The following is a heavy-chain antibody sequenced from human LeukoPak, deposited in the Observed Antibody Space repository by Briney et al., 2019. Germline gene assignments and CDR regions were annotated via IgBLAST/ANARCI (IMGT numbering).Heavy chain of an antibody. Sequence: GGSLRLSCAASGFTFSSFWMSWVRQAPGKGLEWISYISSSGSTIYYADSVKGRFTISRDNAKNSLYLQMNSLRAEDTAVYYCARVWEPAAPFDPWGQGTLVTVSS. CDR3: ARVWEPAAPFDP. J-gene: IGHJ5*02. V-gene: IGHV3-48*04. CDR2: ISSSGSTI. CDR1: GFTFSSFW. D-gene: IGHD2-2*01.